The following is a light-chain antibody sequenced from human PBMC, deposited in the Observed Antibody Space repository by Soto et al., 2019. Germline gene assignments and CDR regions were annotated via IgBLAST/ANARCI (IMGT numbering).Light chain of an antibody. CDR2: DVS. CDR1: SSDVGGYNY. CDR3: SSYTSSSSYV. V-gene: IGLV2-14*01. Sequence: QSVLTHPASVSGSPGQWITISCTGTSSDVGGYNYVSWYQQHPGKAPKLMIYDVSNRPSGVSNRFSGSKSVNTASLTISGLQAEDEADYYCSSYTSSSSYVFGTGTKLTVL. J-gene: IGLJ1*01.